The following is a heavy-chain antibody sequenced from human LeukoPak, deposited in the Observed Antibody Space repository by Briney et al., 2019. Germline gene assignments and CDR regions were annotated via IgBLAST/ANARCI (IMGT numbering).Heavy chain of an antibody. CDR1: GFTFSDYY. CDR3: AKNSGYSYGFDY. Sequence: PGGSLRLSCAASGFTFSDYYMSWIRQAPGKGLEWVSYISSSSSYTNYADSVKGRFTISRDNAKNSLYLQMNSLRAEDTAVYYCAKNSGYSYGFDYWGQGTLVTVSS. CDR2: ISSSSSYT. V-gene: IGHV3-11*06. D-gene: IGHD5-18*01. J-gene: IGHJ4*02.